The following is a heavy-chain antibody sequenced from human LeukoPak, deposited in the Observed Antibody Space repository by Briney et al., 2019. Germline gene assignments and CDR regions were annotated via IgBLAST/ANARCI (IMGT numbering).Heavy chain of an antibody. V-gene: IGHV3-21*01. J-gene: IGHJ4*02. D-gene: IGHD6-13*01. CDR1: GFTFSSYS. CDR3: ASLGHSSSWYADWSPD. Sequence: GGSLRLSCAASGFTFSSYSMNWVRQAPGKGLEWVSSISSSSSYIYYADSVKGRFTISRDNAKNSLYLQMNSLRAEDTAVYYCASLGHSSSWYADWSPDWGQGTLVTVS. CDR2: ISSSSSYI.